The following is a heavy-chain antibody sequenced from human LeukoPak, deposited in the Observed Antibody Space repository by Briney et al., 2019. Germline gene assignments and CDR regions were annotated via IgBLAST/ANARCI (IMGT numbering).Heavy chain of an antibody. Sequence: GGSLRLSCAASGFTFSSYGMHWVRQAPGKGLEWVAVISYDGSNKYYADSVKGRFTISRDNSKNTLYLQMNSLRAEDTAVYYCAKARSSGWTGLDYWGQGTLVTVSS. V-gene: IGHV3-30*18. J-gene: IGHJ4*02. CDR2: ISYDGSNK. CDR1: GFTFSSYG. D-gene: IGHD6-19*01. CDR3: AKARSSGWTGLDY.